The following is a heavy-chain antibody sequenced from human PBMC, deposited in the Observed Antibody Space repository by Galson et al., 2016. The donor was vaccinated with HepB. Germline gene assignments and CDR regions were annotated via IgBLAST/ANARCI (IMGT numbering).Heavy chain of an antibody. CDR2: IDWDDDK. CDR3: ARSQVTAGLDY. J-gene: IGHJ4*02. D-gene: IGHD2-21*02. V-gene: IGHV2-70*04. CDR1: GFSLSTRGMG. Sequence: PALVKPTQTLTLTCTFSGFSLSTRGMGVSWIRQPPGKALEWLARIDWDDDKLYSTSLKTRLSISKDSSKNQVILTMTNMDPVDTATYYCARSQVTAGLDYWGQGTVVTVSS.